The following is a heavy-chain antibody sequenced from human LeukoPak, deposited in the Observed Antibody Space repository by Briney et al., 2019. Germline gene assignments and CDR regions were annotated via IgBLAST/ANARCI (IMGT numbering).Heavy chain of an antibody. J-gene: IGHJ4*02. D-gene: IGHD1-26*01. Sequence: PGGSLRLSCAASGFTFSTYWMSWVRQAPGKGLELVANIRQDGGETYYVDSVKGRFTISRDNAKNSLCLQMNSLRAEDTAVYYCARDKVVGATNLDYWGQGTLVTVSS. CDR3: ARDKVVGATNLDY. CDR1: GFTFSTYW. V-gene: IGHV3-7*01. CDR2: IRQDGGET.